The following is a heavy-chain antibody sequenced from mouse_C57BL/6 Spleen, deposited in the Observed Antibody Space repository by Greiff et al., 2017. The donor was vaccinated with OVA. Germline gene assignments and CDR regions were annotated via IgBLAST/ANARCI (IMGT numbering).Heavy chain of an antibody. V-gene: IGHV1-59*01. J-gene: IGHJ4*01. CDR3: ARGVVTTPYAMDY. Sequence: QVQLQQPGAELVRPGTSVKLSCKASGYTFTSYWMHWVKQRPGQGLEWIGVIDPSDSYTNYNQKFKGKATLTVDTSSSTAYMQLSSLTSEDSAVYYCARGVVTTPYAMDYWGQGTSVTVSS. CDR2: IDPSDSYT. CDR1: GYTFTSYW. D-gene: IGHD2-5*01.